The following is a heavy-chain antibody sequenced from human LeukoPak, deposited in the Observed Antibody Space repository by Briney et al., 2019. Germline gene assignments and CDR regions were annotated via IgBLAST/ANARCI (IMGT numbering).Heavy chain of an antibody. D-gene: IGHD1-1*01. CDR2: IKEDGSEK. V-gene: IGHV3-7*01. J-gene: IGHJ4*02. Sequence: GGSLRLSCAASGFTFSTYWMTWVRQAPGKGLEWVANIKEDGSEKKYVDSVKGRFTISRDNAKNSLYLQMNSLRAEDTAVYYCARQVPTAEFDYWGQGTLVTVSS. CDR3: ARQVPTAEFDY. CDR1: GFTFSTYW.